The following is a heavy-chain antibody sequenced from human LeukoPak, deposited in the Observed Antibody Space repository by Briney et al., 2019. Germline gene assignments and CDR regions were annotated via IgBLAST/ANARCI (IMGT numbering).Heavy chain of an antibody. CDR1: GGSISSYY. V-gene: IGHV4-59*01. Sequence: PSETLSLTCTVSGGSISSYYWSWIRQPPGKGLEWIGYIYYSGSTNYNPSLKSRVTISVDTSKNQFSLKLSSVTAADTAVYYCALEPRGYFDYWGQGTLVTVSS. J-gene: IGHJ4*02. CDR3: ALEPRGYFDY. D-gene: IGHD1-1*01. CDR2: IYYSGST.